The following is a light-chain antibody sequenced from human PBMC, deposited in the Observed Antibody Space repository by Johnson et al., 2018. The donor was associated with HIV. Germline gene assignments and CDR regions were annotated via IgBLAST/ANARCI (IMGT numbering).Light chain of an antibody. CDR1: SYNIGNSY. Sequence: QSVLTQPPSVSAAPGQKVTISCSGSSYNIGNSYVSWYQQLPGTAPKLLIYENNKRPPGIPDRFSGSKSGTSATLGTPGLQHGDEADDYYGTWDTSLSAPYVFGTGTKVTVL. V-gene: IGLV1-51*02. J-gene: IGLJ1*01. CDR2: ENN. CDR3: GTWDTSLSAPYV.